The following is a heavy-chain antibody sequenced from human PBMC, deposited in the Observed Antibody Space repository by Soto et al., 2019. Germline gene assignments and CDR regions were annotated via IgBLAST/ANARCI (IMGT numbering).Heavy chain of an antibody. Sequence: PGGSLRLSCEASGFTYSSYSMNWVRQAPGKGLEWVSYIDRGGGTIYYADSVKGRFTVSRDNVRNSLYLQINSLRDEDKAVYYCAKDRKRWTEILTDDLDYYDYWGQGTRVTVSS. CDR2: IDRGGGTI. CDR3: AKDRKRWTEILTDDLDYYDY. J-gene: IGHJ4*02. CDR1: GFTYSSYS. D-gene: IGHD3-9*01. V-gene: IGHV3-48*02.